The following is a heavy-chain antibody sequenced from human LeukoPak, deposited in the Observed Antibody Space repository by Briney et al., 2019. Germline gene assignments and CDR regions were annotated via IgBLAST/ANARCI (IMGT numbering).Heavy chain of an antibody. J-gene: IGHJ4*02. CDR2: ISGGGGIT. CDR1: GFTFDSYA. CDR3: ARDLDSSWYLFDY. V-gene: IGHV3-23*01. Sequence: GGSLSLSCAASGFTFDSYAMTWVRQAPGKGLEWVSSISGGGGITNYADSVKGRFTISRDNSKYTLFLQMNSLRAEDTAVYYCARDLDSSWYLFDYWGQGTLVTVSS. D-gene: IGHD6-13*01.